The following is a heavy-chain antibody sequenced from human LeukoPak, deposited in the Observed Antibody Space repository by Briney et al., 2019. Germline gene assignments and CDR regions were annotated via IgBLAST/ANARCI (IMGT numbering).Heavy chain of an antibody. V-gene: IGHV3-48*03. CDR2: ISSSGSTI. J-gene: IGHJ4*02. CDR1: GFTFSSYE. Sequence: PGGSLRLSCAASGFTFSSYEMNWVRQAPGKGLEWVSYISSSGSTIYYADSVKGRFTISRDNAKNSLYLQKNSLRAEDTAVYYCARGLGGYGHEVDYWGQGTLVTVSS. D-gene: IGHD4/OR15-4a*01. CDR3: ARGLGGYGHEVDY.